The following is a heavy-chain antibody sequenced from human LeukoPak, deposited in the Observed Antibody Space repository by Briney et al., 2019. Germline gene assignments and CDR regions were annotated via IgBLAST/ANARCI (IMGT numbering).Heavy chain of an antibody. D-gene: IGHD5-12*01. J-gene: IGHJ3*02. CDR2: IIPIFGTA. Sequence: GASVKVSCKASGGTFSSYAISWVRQAPGQGLEWMGGIIPIFGTANYARKFQGRVTITADESTSTAYIELSSLRSEDTAAYYCARRPTIVATIDDAFDIWGQGTVVTVSS. V-gene: IGHV1-69*13. CDR3: ARRPTIVATIDDAFDI. CDR1: GGTFSSYA.